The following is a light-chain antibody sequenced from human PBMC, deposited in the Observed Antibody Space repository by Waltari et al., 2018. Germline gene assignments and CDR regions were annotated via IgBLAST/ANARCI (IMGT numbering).Light chain of an antibody. CDR2: DVS. Sequence: QSALTQSASVSGSPGQSITISCTGTSSDVGAYNYVSWYQQHPGKAPKLKIFDVSNRPSGVSNRFSGSKSGNTASLTISGLQAEDEADYYCSSYISSSTLELFGGGTSLTVL. V-gene: IGLV2-14*03. CDR1: SSDVGAYNY. J-gene: IGLJ2*01. CDR3: SSYISSSTLEL.